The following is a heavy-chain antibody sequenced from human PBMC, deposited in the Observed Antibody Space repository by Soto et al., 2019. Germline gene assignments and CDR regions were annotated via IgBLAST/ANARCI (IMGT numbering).Heavy chain of an antibody. V-gene: IGHV2-5*02. J-gene: IGHJ4*02. CDR3: ADRVLRTVFGLVTTTAIYFDF. CDR2: IYWDDDK. D-gene: IGHD3-3*01. CDR1: GFSLTTSGVG. Sequence: QITLNESGPTVVRPTETLTLTCRFSGFSLTTSGVGVGWVRQSPGKAPEWLALIYWDDDKRYSESLKSRLTITHDTSKNQVLLTLANLDLADTATYYCADRVLRTVFGLVTTTAIYFDFWGQGTPVAVSS.